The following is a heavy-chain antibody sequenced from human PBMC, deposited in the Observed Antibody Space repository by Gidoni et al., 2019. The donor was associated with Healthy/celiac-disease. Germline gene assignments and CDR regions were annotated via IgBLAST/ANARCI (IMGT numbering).Heavy chain of an antibody. J-gene: IGHJ4*02. CDR2: IWYDGSNK. CDR1: GFTFSRYG. V-gene: IGHV3-33*01. Sequence: QVQLVESGGVVVQPGRSLRLSCAASGFTFSRYGMHWVRQATGKGLEWVAVIWYDGSNKDYADSVKGRFTISRDNSKNTLYLQMNSLRAEDTAVYYCAREGIAVAGRGVFDYWGQGTLVTVSS. CDR3: AREGIAVAGRGVFDY. D-gene: IGHD6-19*01.